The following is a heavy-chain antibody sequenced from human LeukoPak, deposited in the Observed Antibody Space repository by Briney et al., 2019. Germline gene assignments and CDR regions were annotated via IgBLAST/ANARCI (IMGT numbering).Heavy chain of an antibody. CDR2: ISSSSITI. J-gene: IGHJ4*02. V-gene: IGHV3-48*04. Sequence: PGGSLRLSYAASGFTFSTYSMNWVRQSPGKGLEWISYISSSSITIYYADSVKGRFTISRDNAKNSLYLQMNSLRAEDTAVYYCATDSGKCLGVWGQGTLVTVSP. D-gene: IGHD3-10*01. CDR3: ATDSGKCLGV. CDR1: GFTFSTYS.